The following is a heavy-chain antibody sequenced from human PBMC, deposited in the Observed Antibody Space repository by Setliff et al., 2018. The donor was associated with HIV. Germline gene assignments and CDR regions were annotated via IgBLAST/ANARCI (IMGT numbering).Heavy chain of an antibody. CDR2: IYYTGST. J-gene: IGHJ4*02. D-gene: IGHD3-22*01. Sequence: KSSETLSLTCTVSSGSISTYYWTWIRQPPGKGLEYIGYIYYTGSTDYNPSLNGRVTISVDTSKNQFSVRLSSVSAADTAVYFCARHVARFDYDTGGYYVSHFDYWGQGTQVTVSS. CDR1: SGSISTYY. V-gene: IGHV4-59*01. CDR3: ARHVARFDYDTGGYYVSHFDY.